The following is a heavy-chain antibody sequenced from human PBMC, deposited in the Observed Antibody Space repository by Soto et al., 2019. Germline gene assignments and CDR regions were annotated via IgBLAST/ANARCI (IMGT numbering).Heavy chain of an antibody. CDR3: ASSTVGARYDY. J-gene: IGHJ4*02. CDR1: GGSISSGGYS. D-gene: IGHD4-17*01. V-gene: IGHV4-30-2*01. Sequence: QLQLQESGSGLVKPSQTLSLTCAVSGGSISSGGYSWSWIRQPPGKGLEWIGYIYHSGSTYYNPSLKSRVTISVDRSKTQFSPKLSSVPAADTAVYYCASSTVGARYDYWGPGTLVTVSS. CDR2: IYHSGST.